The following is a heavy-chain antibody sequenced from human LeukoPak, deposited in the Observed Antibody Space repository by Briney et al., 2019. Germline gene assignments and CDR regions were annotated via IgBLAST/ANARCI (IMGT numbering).Heavy chain of an antibody. CDR1: GYTFTTYD. D-gene: IGHD6-13*01. CDR3: ATTIAAAGNEFDY. J-gene: IGHJ4*02. V-gene: IGHV1-8*01. CDR2: MNPNSGNT. Sequence: ASVKVSCKASGYTFTTYDINWVRQATGQGLEWMGWMNPNSGNTGYAQKFQGRVTMTRNTSISTAYMELSSLRSEDTAVYYCATTIAAAGNEFDYWGQGTLVTVSS.